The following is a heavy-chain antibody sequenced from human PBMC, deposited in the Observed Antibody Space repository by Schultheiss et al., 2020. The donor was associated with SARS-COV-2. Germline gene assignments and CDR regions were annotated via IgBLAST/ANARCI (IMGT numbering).Heavy chain of an antibody. J-gene: IGHJ4*02. V-gene: IGHV3-30*18. D-gene: IGHD7-27*01. CDR1: GFTFSSYG. CDR2: ISYDGSNK. Sequence: GESLKISCAASGFTFSSYGMHWVRQAPGKGLEWVAVISYDGSNKYYADSVKGRFTISRDNSKNTLYLQMNSLRAEDTAVYYCAKDLTGHWGQGTLVTVSS. CDR3: AKDLTGH.